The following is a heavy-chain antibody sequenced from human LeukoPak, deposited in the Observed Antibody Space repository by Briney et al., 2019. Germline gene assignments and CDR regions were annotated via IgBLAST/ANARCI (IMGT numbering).Heavy chain of an antibody. J-gene: IGHJ4*02. CDR1: GGSISFYY. CDR2: ISYSGST. D-gene: IGHD6-19*01. Sequence: PSETLSLTCTVSGGSISFYYWSWIRQPPGKGLEWVGYISYSGSTNYDPSLKSRVTISLDTSKDQFSLKLSSVTAADTAVYYCARDGRESSGWKSLTGYFDYWGQGTLVTVSS. CDR3: ARDGRESSGWKSLTGYFDY. V-gene: IGHV4-59*12.